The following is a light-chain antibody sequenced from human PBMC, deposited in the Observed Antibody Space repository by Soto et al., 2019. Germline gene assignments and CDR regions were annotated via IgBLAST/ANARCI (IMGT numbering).Light chain of an antibody. CDR1: QSINSY. CDR3: QQTYSVPFT. Sequence: DIQMTQSPSSLPASIGDRVTITCRASQSINSYLNWYQQKPGKAPKLLIYAASNLQGGVPSRFSGSGSGADFTLTIRSLQPEDFATYYCQQTYSVPFTFGQGTKLEIK. CDR2: AAS. V-gene: IGKV1-39*01. J-gene: IGKJ2*01.